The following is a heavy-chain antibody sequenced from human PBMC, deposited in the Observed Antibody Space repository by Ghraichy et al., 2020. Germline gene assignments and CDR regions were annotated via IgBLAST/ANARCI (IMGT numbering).Heavy chain of an antibody. J-gene: IGHJ4*02. V-gene: IGHV3-23*01. CDR2: ISGTGDT. Sequence: GESLNISCATSGFMFRNFAMTWVRQAPGKGLEWVSTISGTGDTNYADSVKGRFTISRDNSKNMLSLQMNSLRAEDTAVYYCTKIEPYYYDLDGSTQYWGQGTLVTVSS. CDR3: TKIEPYYYDLDGSTQY. D-gene: IGHD3-22*01. CDR1: GFMFRNFA.